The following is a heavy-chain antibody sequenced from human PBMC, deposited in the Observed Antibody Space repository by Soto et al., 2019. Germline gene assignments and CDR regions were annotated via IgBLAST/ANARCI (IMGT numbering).Heavy chain of an antibody. J-gene: IGHJ3*02. CDR2: ISAYNGNT. CDR3: ARGRYDILTGYPRAFDI. V-gene: IGHV1-18*04. CDR1: GYTFTGYG. Sequence: ASVKVSCKASGYTFTGYGISWVRQAPGQGLEWMGWISAYNGNTNYAQKLQGRVTMTTDTSTSTAYMELRSLRSDDTAVYYCARGRYDILTGYPRAFDIWGQGTMVTVSS. D-gene: IGHD3-9*01.